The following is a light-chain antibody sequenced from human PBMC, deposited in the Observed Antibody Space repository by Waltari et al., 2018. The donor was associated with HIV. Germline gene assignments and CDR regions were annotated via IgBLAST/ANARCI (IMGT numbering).Light chain of an antibody. CDR2: WAS. CDR1: QTIFYSSKNKNY. CDR3: QQYYSNPPT. Sequence: DIVMTQSPDSLALSLGEGATINCKSSQTIFYSSKNKNYLAWYQQRPGQTPKLLIYWASTRDSGVPDRFSGSGSGTAFTLTISNLQSEDVAIYFCQQYYSNPPTFGQGTKVEVK. V-gene: IGKV4-1*01. J-gene: IGKJ1*01.